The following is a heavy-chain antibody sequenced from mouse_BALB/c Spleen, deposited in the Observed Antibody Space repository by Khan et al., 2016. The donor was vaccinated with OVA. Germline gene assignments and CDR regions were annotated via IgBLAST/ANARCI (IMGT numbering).Heavy chain of an antibody. Sequence: QVQLKQSGPGLVAPSQSLSITCTVSGFSLTSYGVHWVRQPPGKGLEWLGVIWAVGSTNYNSALMSRLSISNDYSKSQVFLTMNSLQHDDTAMYYWARSEDKWGQGTTRTVSA. V-gene: IGHV2-9*02. CDR2: IWAVGST. CDR3: ARSEDK. J-gene: IGHJ2*01. CDR1: GFSLTSYG.